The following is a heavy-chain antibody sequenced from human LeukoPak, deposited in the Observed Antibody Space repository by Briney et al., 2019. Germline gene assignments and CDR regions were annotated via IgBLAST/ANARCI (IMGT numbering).Heavy chain of an antibody. Sequence: GGSLRLSCAASGFTFSSYSMNWVRQAPGKGLEWVSYISRSRSYIYYADSVKGRFTISRDNAKNSLYLQMSSLRVEDTAVYYCAREHSGGGNYYDSSGYYLSFDYWGQGTPVTVSS. CDR1: GFTFSSYS. V-gene: IGHV3-21*01. CDR2: ISRSRSYI. J-gene: IGHJ4*02. D-gene: IGHD3-22*01. CDR3: AREHSGGGNYYDSSGYYLSFDY.